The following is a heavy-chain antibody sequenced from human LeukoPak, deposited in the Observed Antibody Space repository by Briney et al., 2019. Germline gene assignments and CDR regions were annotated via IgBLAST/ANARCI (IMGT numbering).Heavy chain of an antibody. D-gene: IGHD6-19*01. CDR3: ATYSGQTKDFGY. CDR2: TYYSGTT. V-gene: IGHV4-59*03. Sequence: SETLSLTCTVSGGSISSYYWSWIRQPPGKGLEWIGYTYYSGTTNYNPSLKSRVTISLDTSQNQFSLNLSSVSAADTAVYYCATYSGQTKDFGYWGQGTLVTVSA. CDR1: GGSISSYY. J-gene: IGHJ4*02.